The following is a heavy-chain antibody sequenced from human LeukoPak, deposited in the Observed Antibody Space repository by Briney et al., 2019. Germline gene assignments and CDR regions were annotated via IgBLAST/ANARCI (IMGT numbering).Heavy chain of an antibody. D-gene: IGHD1-26*01. Sequence: GGSLRLSCAASGFTFSSYSMNWVRQAPGKGLEWVSYISSSSSTIYYADSVRGRFTISRDNAKNSLYLQMNSLKAEDTAIYYCAKEVGTPQAFDIWGQGTMVTVSS. CDR1: GFTFSSYS. CDR2: ISSSSSTI. V-gene: IGHV3-48*01. CDR3: AKEVGTPQAFDI. J-gene: IGHJ3*02.